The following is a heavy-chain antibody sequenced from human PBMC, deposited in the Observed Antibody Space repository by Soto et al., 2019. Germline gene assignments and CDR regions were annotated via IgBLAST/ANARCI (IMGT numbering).Heavy chain of an antibody. CDR1: GFTFSSYG. J-gene: IGHJ4*02. Sequence: QVQLVESGGGVVQPGRSLRLSCAASGFTFSSYGMHWVRQAPGKGLEWVAVISYDGSNKYYADSVKGQFTISRDNSKNTLYLQMNSLRAEDTAVYYCASGWYSGDYWGQGTLVTVSS. CDR2: ISYDGSNK. CDR3: ASGWYSGDY. D-gene: IGHD6-19*01. V-gene: IGHV3-30*03.